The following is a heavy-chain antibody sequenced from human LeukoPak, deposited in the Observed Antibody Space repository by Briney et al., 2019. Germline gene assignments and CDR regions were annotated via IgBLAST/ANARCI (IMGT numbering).Heavy chain of an antibody. CDR2: ISGSGGST. D-gene: IGHD6-19*01. V-gene: IGHV3-23*01. Sequence: GGSLRLSCAASGFTFSTYAMTWVRQAPGKGLEWVSTISGSGGSTYYADSVKGRFTISRDNSKNTLYLQMNSLRAEDTAVYYCAKAAQFIAVYFDYWGQETLVAVSS. CDR1: GFTFSTYA. J-gene: IGHJ4*02. CDR3: AKAAQFIAVYFDY.